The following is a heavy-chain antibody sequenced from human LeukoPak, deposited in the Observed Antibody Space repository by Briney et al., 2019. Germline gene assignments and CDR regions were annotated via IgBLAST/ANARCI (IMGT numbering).Heavy chain of an antibody. CDR3: AREGAYDFWSGYQNWFDP. Sequence: ASVKVSCKASGYTFTSYGISWVRQAPGQGLEWMGWISAYNGNTNYAQKLQGRVTMTTDTSTSTAYMELRSLRSDDTAVYYCAREGAYDFWSGYQNWFDPWGQGTLVTVSS. J-gene: IGHJ5*02. D-gene: IGHD3-3*01. V-gene: IGHV1-18*01. CDR1: GYTFTSYG. CDR2: ISAYNGNT.